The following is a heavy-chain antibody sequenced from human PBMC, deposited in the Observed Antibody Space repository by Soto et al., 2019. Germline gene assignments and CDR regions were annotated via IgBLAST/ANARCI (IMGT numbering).Heavy chain of an antibody. D-gene: IGHD3-16*01. V-gene: IGHV1-8*01. CDR1: GYTFTTYD. J-gene: IGHJ4*02. CDR2: MNPDSGMT. CDR3: ARGRGGQFDY. Sequence: QVQLVQSGAEVKKPGASVKVSCKASGYTFTTYDINWVRQASGQGLEWMGWMNPDSGMTTYAQSFQGRVTMTRSTPISTAYMELSSLRSKDTAVYYCARGRGGQFDYWGLGTLVTVSS.